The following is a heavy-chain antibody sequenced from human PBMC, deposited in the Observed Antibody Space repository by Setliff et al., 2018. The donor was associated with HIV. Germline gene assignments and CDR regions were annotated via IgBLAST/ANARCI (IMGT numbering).Heavy chain of an antibody. Sequence: ASVKVSCKASGYTFTGYYMHWVRQAPGQGLEWMGRINPSGGGTDYAQKFQGRVTMTRDTSINTAYMELTSLRSDDTAVYYCAREPHMCYSTTCCAEFDYWGQGTLVTVSS. V-gene: IGHV1-2*06. D-gene: IGHD2-2*01. CDR3: AREPHMCYSTTCCAEFDY. CDR1: GYTFTGYY. CDR2: INPSGGGT. J-gene: IGHJ4*02.